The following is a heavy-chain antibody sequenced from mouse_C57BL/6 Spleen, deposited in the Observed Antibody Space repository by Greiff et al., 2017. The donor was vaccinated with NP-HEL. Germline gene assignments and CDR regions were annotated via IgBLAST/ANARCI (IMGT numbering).Heavy chain of an antibody. CDR2: IYPGDGDT. Sequence: VQLQQSGPELVKPGASVKISCKASGYAFSSSWMNWVKQRPGKGLEWIGRIYPGDGDTNYNGKFKGKATLTADKSSSTAYMQLSSLTSEDSAVYFCGRYGNFSPFAYWGQGTLVTVSA. CDR1: GYAFSSSW. CDR3: GRYGNFSPFAY. D-gene: IGHD2-1*01. J-gene: IGHJ3*01. V-gene: IGHV1-82*01.